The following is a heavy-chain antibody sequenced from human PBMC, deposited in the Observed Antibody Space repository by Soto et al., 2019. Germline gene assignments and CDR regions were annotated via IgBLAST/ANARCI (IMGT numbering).Heavy chain of an antibody. V-gene: IGHV3-33*03. J-gene: IGHJ6*02. CDR1: GLTFSETG. CDR2: IWFDGSDQ. CDR3: ASQPHNRPMDV. Sequence: QVQLVESGGGVVQPGRSLRLSCVASGLTFSETGMHWVRLAPDKGLEWVALIWFDGSDQRYADSAKGRFTISRDNSKNTLYLQMDSLRGEDTAIYYCASQPHNRPMDVWGQGTTVIVSS.